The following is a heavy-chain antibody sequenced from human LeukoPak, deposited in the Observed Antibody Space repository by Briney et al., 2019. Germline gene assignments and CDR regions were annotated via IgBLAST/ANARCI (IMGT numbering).Heavy chain of an antibody. J-gene: IGHJ4*02. D-gene: IGHD5-18*01. CDR1: GFTFSSYW. V-gene: IGHV3-23*01. CDR3: ASDGDGIQLWFVY. Sequence: GGSLRLSCAASGFTFSSYWMTWVRQAPGKGLEWVSVISGSGSRTYYADSVKGRFTISRDNSKNSLYLQMNSLRAEDTAVYYCASDGDGIQLWFVYWGQGTLVTVSS. CDR2: ISGSGSRT.